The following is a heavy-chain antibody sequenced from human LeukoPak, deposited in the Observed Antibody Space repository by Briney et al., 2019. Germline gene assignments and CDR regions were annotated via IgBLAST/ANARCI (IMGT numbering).Heavy chain of an antibody. Sequence: GGSLRLSCAASGFTFSTYWMHWVRQAPGEGLVWVSRISSDGSRTNYGDSVKGRFTISRDNDKNMLYLQVNSLRAEATAVYYCAREAAYSNGNDHYSGNWGQGTLVTVSS. CDR3: AREAAYSNGNDHYSGN. CDR1: GFTFSTYW. J-gene: IGHJ4*02. D-gene: IGHD4-11*01. V-gene: IGHV3-74*01. CDR2: ISSDGSRT.